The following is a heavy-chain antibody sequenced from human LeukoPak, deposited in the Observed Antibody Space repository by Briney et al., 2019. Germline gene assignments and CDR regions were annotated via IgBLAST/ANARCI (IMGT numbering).Heavy chain of an antibody. J-gene: IGHJ6*03. V-gene: IGHV1-69*05. CDR1: VGTFSSYA. D-gene: IGHD6-13*01. Sequence: SVKVSRKASVGTFSSYAISWVRQAPGPGLEGMGGIMPIFGTANYAQNFQRTLTISTDNSTSTAYMELSSLRSEDTAVYYCARESRAASDYYYCYYMDVWGKGPTVTVSS. CDR3: ARESRAASDYYYCYYMDV. CDR2: IMPIFGTA.